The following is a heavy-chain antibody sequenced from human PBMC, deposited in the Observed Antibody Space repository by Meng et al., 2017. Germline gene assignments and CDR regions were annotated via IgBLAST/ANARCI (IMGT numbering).Heavy chain of an antibody. CDR2: IYYSGST. J-gene: IGHJ4*02. V-gene: IGHV4-39*01. D-gene: IGHD5-24*01. CDR1: GDSISSSSDY. CDR3: ARGGGVEIDY. Sequence: QLQLQESGPGLVKPSETLSLTCIVSGDSISSSSDYWGWIRQPPGKGLEWIGSIYYSGSTYYNPSLKSRVTISVDTSKNQFSLKLSSVTAADTAVYYCARGGGVEIDYWGQGTLVTVSS.